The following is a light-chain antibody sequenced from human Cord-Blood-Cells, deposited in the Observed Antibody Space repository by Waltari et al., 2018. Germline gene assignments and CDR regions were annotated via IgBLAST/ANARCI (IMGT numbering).Light chain of an antibody. J-gene: IGKJ2*03. V-gene: IGKV1-39*01. CDR1: QSISSY. Sequence: DIQMTQSPSSLSASVGDRVTITCRASQSISSYLKWFQQKPGKAPKLLIYAASSLQSGVPSRCSGSVSWTDFTLTIISLQPEDFATYYCQQSYSTPRSFGQGTKLEIK. CDR2: AAS. CDR3: QQSYSTPRS.